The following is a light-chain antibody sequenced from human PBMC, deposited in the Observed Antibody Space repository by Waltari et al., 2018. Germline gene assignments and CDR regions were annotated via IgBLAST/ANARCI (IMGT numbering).Light chain of an antibody. V-gene: IGLV2-23*01. CDR1: STDLASYNL. CDR3: CSYTGSSTSYG. Sequence: QSALLRPASVSGSPGQSLTITCTGASTDLASYNLVAWYQHHPHRAPKLIIYEATKRPSGISHRFSGAKSGATASLRISGLQADDEADYYCCSYTGSSTSYGCGGGTKVTVL. CDR2: EAT. J-gene: IGLJ1*01.